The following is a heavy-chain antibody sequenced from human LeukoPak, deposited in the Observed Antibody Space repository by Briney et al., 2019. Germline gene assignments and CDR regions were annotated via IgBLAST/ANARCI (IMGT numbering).Heavy chain of an antibody. D-gene: IGHD3-10*01. CDR1: GGSISSGSYY. CDR2: IYTSGST. J-gene: IGHJ6*03. CDR3: ARLRGSGSQSSYYYYYMDV. Sequence: SETLSLTCTVSGGSISSGSYYWSWIRQPAGKGLEWIGRIYTSGSTNYNPSLKSRVTISVDTSKNQFSLKLSSVTAADTAVYYCARLRGSGSQSSYYYYYMDVWGKGTTVTVSS. V-gene: IGHV4-61*02.